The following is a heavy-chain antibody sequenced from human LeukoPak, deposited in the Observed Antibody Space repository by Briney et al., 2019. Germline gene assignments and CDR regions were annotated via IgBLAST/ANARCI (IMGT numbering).Heavy chain of an antibody. CDR2: IYHSGST. Sequence: KPSETLSLTCTVSGYSISSGYYWGWIRQPPGKVLERIVSIYHSGSTYYNPSLKSRVTISVDTSKNQFSLKMSSVAAADTAVYYCARDLIDSSGWFPFVYWGQGTLVTVSS. D-gene: IGHD6-19*01. V-gene: IGHV4-38-2*02. CDR3: ARDLIDSSGWFPFVY. J-gene: IGHJ4*02. CDR1: GYSISSGYY.